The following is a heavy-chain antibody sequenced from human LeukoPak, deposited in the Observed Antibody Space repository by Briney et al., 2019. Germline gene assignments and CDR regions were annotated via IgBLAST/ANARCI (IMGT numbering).Heavy chain of an antibody. D-gene: IGHD1-14*01. V-gene: IGHV3-53*01. J-gene: IGHJ4*02. Sequence: GGSLRLSCAASGSTVITNDMTWVRQAPGKGLEWVSVLYSDGNTKYADSVQGRFTISRDNSKNTLYLEMNSLSPDDTAVYYCARGVEPLAADTLAYWGQGTLVTVSS. CDR2: LYSDGNT. CDR3: ARGVEPLAADTLAY. CDR1: GSTVITND.